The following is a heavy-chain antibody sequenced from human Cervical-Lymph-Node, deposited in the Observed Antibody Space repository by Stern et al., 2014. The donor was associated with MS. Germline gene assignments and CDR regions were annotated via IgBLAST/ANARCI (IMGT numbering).Heavy chain of an antibody. Sequence: QLQLQESGPGLLRPSETLSLTCTVSGASITSYYWSWIRQPPGKGLEWIGYIYYSGTTNYNASLKGRVAISIDPSKTQFSLRLSSVTAADTAVYYWARATDLWGQGTLVTVSS. CDR3: ARATDL. CDR2: IYYSGTT. CDR1: GASITSYY. V-gene: IGHV4-59*01. J-gene: IGHJ5*02.